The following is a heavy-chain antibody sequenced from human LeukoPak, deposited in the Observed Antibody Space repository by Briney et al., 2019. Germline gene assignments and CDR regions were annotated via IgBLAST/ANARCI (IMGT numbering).Heavy chain of an antibody. D-gene: IGHD1-26*01. CDR1: GYTFTGYY. J-gene: IGHJ4*02. V-gene: IGHV1-2*02. Sequence: ASVKVSCKASGYTFTGYYMHWVRQAPGQGLEWMGWINPNRGGTNYAQKFQGRVTMTRDTSISTAYMELSRLRSDDTAVYYCARVGWSYYFDYWGQGTLVTVSS. CDR3: ARVGWSYYFDY. CDR2: INPNRGGT.